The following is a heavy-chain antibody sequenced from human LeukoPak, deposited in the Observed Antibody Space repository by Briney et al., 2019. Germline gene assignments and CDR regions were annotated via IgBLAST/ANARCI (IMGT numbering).Heavy chain of an antibody. CDR1: GFTFNTFA. J-gene: IGHJ4*02. CDR3: ATYRQVMLPFES. D-gene: IGHD5-18*01. V-gene: IGHV3-23*01. CDR2: IFQGGGEI. Sequence: GGSLRLSCVASGFTFNTFAMIWVRQPPGKGLEWVSSIFQGGGEIHYADSVRGRFTISRDNSKNTLFLQMNSLRAEDTAIYYCATYRQVMLPFESWGQGTLVTVSS.